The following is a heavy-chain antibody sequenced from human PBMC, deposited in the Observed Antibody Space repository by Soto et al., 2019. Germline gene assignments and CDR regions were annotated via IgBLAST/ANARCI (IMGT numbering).Heavy chain of an antibody. CDR1: EGTFDSYT. Sequence: QVQLVQSGAEVKKPGSSVRVSCKASEGTFDSYTINWVRQAPGQGLEWVGRIIPMLGMSNYALRFQGRVTSTADKSTTRAYMVLNSLRSDDTAVYYCATRYGSGRRAFDHWGQGTLVTVSS. J-gene: IGHJ4*02. V-gene: IGHV1-69*02. CDR3: ATRYGSGRRAFDH. D-gene: IGHD3-10*01. CDR2: IIPMLGMS.